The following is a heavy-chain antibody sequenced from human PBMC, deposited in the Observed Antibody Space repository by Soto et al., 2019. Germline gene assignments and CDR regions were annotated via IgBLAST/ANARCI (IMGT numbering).Heavy chain of an antibody. CDR3: ASHAGGSSGYYCNY. J-gene: IGHJ4*02. D-gene: IGHD3-22*01. CDR1: GGTFSSYT. Sequence: QVQLVQSGAEVKKPGSSVKVSCKASGGTFSSYTISWVRQAPGQGLEWMGRIIPILGIANYAQKFQGRVTITADESTSTAYMELSSLRSEDTAVYYCASHAGGSSGYYCNYWGQGTLVTVSS. CDR2: IIPILGIA. V-gene: IGHV1-69*02.